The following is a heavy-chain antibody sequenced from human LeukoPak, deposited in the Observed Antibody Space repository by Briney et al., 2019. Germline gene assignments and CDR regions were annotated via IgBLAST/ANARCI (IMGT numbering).Heavy chain of an antibody. V-gene: IGHV1-46*01. CDR2: INPSGGST. D-gene: IGHD4-17*01. Sequence: GASVKVSCKASVYTFTSYYMHWVRQARGQGLEWMGIINPSGGSTRYAQKFQGRVTMIRDTSTSTVYMELSSLRSEDTAVYYCAADRQMYGDYEGYWGQGTLVTVSS. CDR1: VYTFTSYY. CDR3: AADRQMYGDYEGY. J-gene: IGHJ4*02.